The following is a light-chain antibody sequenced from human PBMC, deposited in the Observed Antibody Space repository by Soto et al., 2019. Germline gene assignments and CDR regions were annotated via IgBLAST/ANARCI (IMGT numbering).Light chain of an antibody. Sequence: QSALTQPASVSGSPGQSITISCTGTSSDIGAYKFVSWYQQHPGKAPKLMLYDVNIRPSGVSNRFSGSKSGNTASLTISGLQAEDEADYYCTSWKTSTTMIFGGGTKLTVL. CDR3: TSWKTSTTMI. J-gene: IGLJ2*01. CDR2: DVN. V-gene: IGLV2-14*03. CDR1: SSDIGAYKF.